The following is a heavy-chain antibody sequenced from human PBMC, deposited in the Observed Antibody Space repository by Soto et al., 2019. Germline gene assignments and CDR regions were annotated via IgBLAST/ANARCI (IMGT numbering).Heavy chain of an antibody. D-gene: IGHD1-26*01. CDR3: ARRGSGNYYDY. CDR2: ISGSSDST. V-gene: IGHV3-23*01. Sequence: EVQLLESGGGLVQPGGSLRLSCAASGFTFSSYAMRWVRQAPGKGLEWVSSISGSSDSTDYADSVKGRFTISRDNSKNTLYLQMNSLRAEDTAVYYCARRGSGNYYDYWGQGTLVTVSS. CDR1: GFTFSSYA. J-gene: IGHJ4*02.